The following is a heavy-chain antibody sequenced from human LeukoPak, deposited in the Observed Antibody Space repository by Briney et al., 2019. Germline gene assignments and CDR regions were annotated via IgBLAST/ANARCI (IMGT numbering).Heavy chain of an antibody. CDR1: GHSFTNHW. CDR2: INFGDSET. J-gene: IGHJ5*02. Sequence: GESLKISCKASGHSFTNHWIGWVRQMPGIGLEWVGIINFGDSETLYSPSFQGQVTISLDKSISTTYLQWRSLKASDTATYYCATRPYAGSPNWYDPWGQGTLVTVSP. CDR3: ATRPYAGSPNWYDP. D-gene: IGHD1-26*01. V-gene: IGHV5-51*01.